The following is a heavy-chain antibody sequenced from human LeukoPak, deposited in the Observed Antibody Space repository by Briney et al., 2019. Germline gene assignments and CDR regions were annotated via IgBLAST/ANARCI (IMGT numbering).Heavy chain of an antibody. Sequence: GGSLRLSCAASGFTFSSYAMSWVRQAPGKGLEWVSAISGSGGSTYYADSVKGRSTISRDNSKNTLYLQMNSLRAEDTAVYYCAKDSGRYFDYFDYWGQGTLVTVSS. J-gene: IGHJ4*02. D-gene: IGHD3-9*01. CDR3: AKDSGRYFDYFDY. CDR1: GFTFSSYA. V-gene: IGHV3-23*01. CDR2: ISGSGGST.